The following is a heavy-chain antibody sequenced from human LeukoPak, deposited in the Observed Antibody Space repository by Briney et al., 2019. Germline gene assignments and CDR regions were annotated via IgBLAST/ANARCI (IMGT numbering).Heavy chain of an antibody. CDR2: ISSSGSTI. CDR3: ARGYGSGSYYSPPFDY. Sequence: GGSLRLSCAASGFTFSSYEMNWVRQAPGKGLEWVSYISSSGSTICYADSVKGRFTISRDNAKNSLYLQMNSLRAEDTAVYYCARGYGSGSYYSPPFDYWGQGTLVTVSS. CDR1: GFTFSSYE. D-gene: IGHD3-10*01. V-gene: IGHV3-48*03. J-gene: IGHJ4*02.